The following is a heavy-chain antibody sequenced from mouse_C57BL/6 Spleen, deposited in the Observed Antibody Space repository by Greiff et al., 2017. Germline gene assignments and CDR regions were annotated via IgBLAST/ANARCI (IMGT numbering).Heavy chain of an antibody. V-gene: IGHV1-82*01. CDR1: GYAFSSSW. J-gene: IGHJ2*01. CDR2: IYPGDGDT. Sequence: LQESGPELVKPGASVKISCKASGYAFSSSWMTWVKQRPGKGLEWIGRIYPGDGDTNYNGKFTGKATLTADNSSSTAYMQLSSLTSEDSAVYFCAREESTTVVPNYFDYWGQGTTLTVSS. D-gene: IGHD1-1*01. CDR3: AREESTTVVPNYFDY.